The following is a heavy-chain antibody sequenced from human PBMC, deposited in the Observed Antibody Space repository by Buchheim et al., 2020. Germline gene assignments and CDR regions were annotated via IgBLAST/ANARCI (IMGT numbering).Heavy chain of an antibody. J-gene: IGHJ4*02. V-gene: IGHV3-11*05. D-gene: IGHD4-23*01. CDR2: ISSSGTYT. Sequence: QVQLVESGGSLVKPGGTLRLSCAASGFSFSDFYVTWIRQAPGKGLEWLSYISSSGTYTFSADSVKGRFTISRDNGKKSLYLQMNSLRAEDTAVYYCGRVSTVVTPSFIDHWGQGTL. CDR3: GRVSTVVTPSFIDH. CDR1: GFSFSDFY.